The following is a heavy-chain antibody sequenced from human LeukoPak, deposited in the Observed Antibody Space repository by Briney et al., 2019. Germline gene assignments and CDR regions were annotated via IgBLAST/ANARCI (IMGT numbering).Heavy chain of an antibody. CDR2: ISAYNGDT. V-gene: IGHV1-18*01. CDR3: ARDGNSGYTFDY. D-gene: IGHD5-12*01. J-gene: IGHJ4*02. Sequence: ASVKVSCKASGYTFSTHGISWVRQAPGQGLEWMGWISAYNGDTNYAQRFQGRVTMTRDTSTNTAYMELRSLRSDDTAVYYCARDGNSGYTFDYWGQGTLVTVSS. CDR1: GYTFSTHG.